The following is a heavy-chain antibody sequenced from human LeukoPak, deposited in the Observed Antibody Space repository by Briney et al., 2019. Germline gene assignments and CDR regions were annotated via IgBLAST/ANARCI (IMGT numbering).Heavy chain of an antibody. CDR1: GFTCSNAW. CDR2: IYRNAAGGTT. Sequence: PGGSLRLSCAASGFTCSNAWMTWVRQAPGKGLEWVGRIYRNAAGGTTDYAAPVKGRFTISRDDSKNTLHLQMNSLKTEDTAVYYCTTDSYCSTSTCYASSNYYYGLDAWGQGTSVTVSS. J-gene: IGHJ6*02. D-gene: IGHD2-2*01. V-gene: IGHV3-15*05. CDR3: TTDSYCSTSTCYASSNYYYGLDA.